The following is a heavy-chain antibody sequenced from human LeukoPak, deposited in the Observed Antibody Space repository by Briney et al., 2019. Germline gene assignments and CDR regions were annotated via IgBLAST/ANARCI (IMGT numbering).Heavy chain of an antibody. Sequence: ASVKVSCKASGYTFTSYDINWVRQATGQGLEWMGWMNPNSGNTGYAQKFQGRVTITRNTSISTAYMELSSLRSEDTAVYYCARDSALNWFDPWGQGTLVTVSS. V-gene: IGHV1-8*03. J-gene: IGHJ5*02. CDR1: GYTFTSYD. D-gene: IGHD5-18*01. CDR3: ARDSALNWFDP. CDR2: MNPNSGNT.